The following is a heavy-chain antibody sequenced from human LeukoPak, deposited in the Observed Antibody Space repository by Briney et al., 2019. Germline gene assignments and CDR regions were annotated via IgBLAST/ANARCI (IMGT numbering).Heavy chain of an antibody. CDR1: CYSISSGYY. J-gene: IGHJ4*02. CDR2: IYHSGST. CDR3: ARRGSYSTIKVPGLFDY. V-gene: IGHV4-38-2*02. D-gene: IGHD1-26*01. Sequence: SETLSLTCTVSCYSISSGYYWGWIRQPPGKGLEWIGSIYHSGSTYYNPSLTGRVTISVDTSKNQFSLKLSSVTAADTAVYYCARRGSYSTIKVPGLFDYWGQGTLVTVSS.